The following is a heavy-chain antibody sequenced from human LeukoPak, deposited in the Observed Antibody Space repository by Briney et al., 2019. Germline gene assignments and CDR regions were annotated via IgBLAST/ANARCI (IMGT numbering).Heavy chain of an antibody. D-gene: IGHD6-13*01. CDR1: GFTVSTNY. Sequence: GGSLRLSSAASGFTVSTNYMSWVRQAPGKGLEWVSVLYRGGTSYYTDSVKGRFTIPRDNSKNTLFLQMNSLRVEDTAVYYCAGGTPNIAAAVDPWGQGTLVTVSS. V-gene: IGHV3-53*01. CDR2: LYRGGTS. J-gene: IGHJ5*02. CDR3: AGGTPNIAAAVDP.